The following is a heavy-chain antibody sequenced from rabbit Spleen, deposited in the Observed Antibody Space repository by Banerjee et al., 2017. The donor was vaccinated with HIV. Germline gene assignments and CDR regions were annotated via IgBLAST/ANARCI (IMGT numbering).Heavy chain of an antibody. CDR2: IYAGSVGST. V-gene: IGHV1S40*01. D-gene: IGHD7-1*01. J-gene: IGHJ4*01. CDR3: ARGYPGNSWFAYYFAL. Sequence: QSLEESGGDLVQPEGSLTLTCTAFGFSFSSSYSMCWVRQAPGKWLEWIACIYAGSVGSTYYASWAKGRFTISKTSSTSVTLQMTSLTAADTATYFCARGYPGNSWFAYYFALWGQGTLVTVS. CDR1: GFSFSSSYS.